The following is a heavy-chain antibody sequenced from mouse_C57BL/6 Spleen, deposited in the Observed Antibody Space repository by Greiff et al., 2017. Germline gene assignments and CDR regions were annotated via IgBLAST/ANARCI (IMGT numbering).Heavy chain of an antibody. D-gene: IGHD1-1*01. CDR3: AREIITTVVRLYFDY. J-gene: IGHJ2*01. V-gene: IGHV3-6*01. Sequence: EVQLVESGPGLVKPSQSLSLTCSVTGYSITSGYYWNWIRQFPGNKLEWMGYISYDGSNNYNPSLKNRISITRDTSKNQFFLKLNSVTTEDTATYYCAREIITTVVRLYFDYWGQGTTLTVSS. CDR2: ISYDGSN. CDR1: GYSITSGYY.